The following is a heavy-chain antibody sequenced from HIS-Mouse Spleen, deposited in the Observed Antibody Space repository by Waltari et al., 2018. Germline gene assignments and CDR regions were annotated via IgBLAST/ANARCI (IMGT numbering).Heavy chain of an antibody. J-gene: IGHJ4*02. D-gene: IGHD6-19*01. Sequence: QVQLVQSGAEVKKPGASVKVSCKASGYTFTGYYMHWVRQAPGEGREWTGWSHPNGGGTNYAQKCQGRVTMTRDTASRTAYMGLSRLGSDDTAVYYCARAEYIAVAGPFDYWGQGTLVTVSS. CDR3: ARAEYIAVAGPFDY. CDR2: SHPNGGGT. CDR1: GYTFTGYY. V-gene: IGHV1-2*02.